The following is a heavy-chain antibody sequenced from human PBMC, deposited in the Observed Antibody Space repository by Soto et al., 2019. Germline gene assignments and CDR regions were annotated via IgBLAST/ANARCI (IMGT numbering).Heavy chain of an antibody. J-gene: IGHJ4*02. V-gene: IGHV4-61*01. CDR1: GGSVTSGPNY. Sequence: QVQLQESGPGLVRPSETLSLTCTVSGGSVTSGPNYWNWIRQPPGKGLEWIGYISYTGYTKYSPSLKSRVTMSKDASKNEVSLRLISVTAADTATYYCVRTYKGEDWGQGALVIVSS. CDR2: ISYTGYT. D-gene: IGHD3-10*01. CDR3: VRTYKGED.